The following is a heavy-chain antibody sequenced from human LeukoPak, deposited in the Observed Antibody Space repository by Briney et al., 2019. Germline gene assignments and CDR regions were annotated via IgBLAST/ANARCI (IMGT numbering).Heavy chain of an antibody. CDR3: ARVQYGFYYYMDI. Sequence: SETLSLTCTVSDGPINSYSWTWIRQSAGKGLEWIGRIHSTGSTNYNPSLRSRVSMSTDTPKKQFSLNLTSVTAADTAVYYCARVQYGFYYYMDIWGKGTMVTVSS. V-gene: IGHV4-4*07. J-gene: IGHJ6*03. CDR2: IHSTGST. CDR1: DGPINSYS. D-gene: IGHD5-24*01.